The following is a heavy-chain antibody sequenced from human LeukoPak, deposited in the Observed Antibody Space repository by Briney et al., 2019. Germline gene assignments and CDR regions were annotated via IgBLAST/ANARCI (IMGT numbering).Heavy chain of an antibody. D-gene: IGHD5-18*01. Sequence: KPSETLSLTCTVSGGSISSSSYYWGCIRQPPGKGLEWIGSIYYSGSTYYNPSLKSRVTISVDTSKNQFSLKLSSVTAADTAVYYCARRGSGYSYDYWGQGTLVTVSS. CDR3: ARRGSGYSYDY. CDR2: IYYSGST. J-gene: IGHJ4*02. V-gene: IGHV4-39*01. CDR1: GGSISSSSYY.